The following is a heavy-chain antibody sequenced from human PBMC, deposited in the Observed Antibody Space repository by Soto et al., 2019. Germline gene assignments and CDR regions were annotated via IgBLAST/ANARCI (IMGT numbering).Heavy chain of an antibody. D-gene: IGHD3-10*01. CDR1: GFTFSSYA. CDR2: ISYDGSNK. Sequence: QVQLVEYGGGVVQPGRSLRLSCAASGFTFSSYAMHWVRQAQGKGLEWVAVISYDGSNKYYADSVKGRFTISRDNSKNTLYLQMYSLRAEDTAVYYCARDRYPTWFPPPYYFDYCGQGTLVTVSS. CDR3: ARDRYPTWFPPPYYFDY. V-gene: IGHV3-30-3*01. J-gene: IGHJ4*02.